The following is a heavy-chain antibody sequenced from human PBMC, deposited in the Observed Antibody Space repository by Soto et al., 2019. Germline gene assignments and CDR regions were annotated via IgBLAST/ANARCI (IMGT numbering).Heavy chain of an antibody. Sequence: SLRLSGAASGFTFSSYWMSWVRQAPGKGMEWVANIKQDGSEKYYVDSVKGRFTISRDNAKNSLYLQMNSLRAEDTAVYYCARLLTHTEMAPSFDYCSRGALVTVSS. CDR3: ARLLTHTEMAPSFDY. V-gene: IGHV3-7*01. D-gene: IGHD5-18*01. CDR2: IKQDGSEK. CDR1: GFTFSSYW. J-gene: IGHJ4*02.